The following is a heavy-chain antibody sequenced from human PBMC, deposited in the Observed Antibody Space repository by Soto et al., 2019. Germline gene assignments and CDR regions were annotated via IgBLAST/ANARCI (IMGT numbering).Heavy chain of an antibody. D-gene: IGHD2-2*01. Sequence: QVQLEQSGAEVKRPGSSLKVSCRASGGTFTVYSINWLRRAPGQGPEWMGGAIPGFVPPPYAQRFEGGARPRFGTTTYAQRFEGRVTVTADASTSTVFMEMSGLRSEDTAVYFCARARIVAVSGRTGGYYYYAMDLWGQGTAVIVSS. V-gene: IGHV1-69*01. J-gene: IGHJ6*02. CDR3: ARARIVAVSGRTGGYYYYAMDL. CDR1: GGTFTVYS. CDR2: AIPGFVPP.